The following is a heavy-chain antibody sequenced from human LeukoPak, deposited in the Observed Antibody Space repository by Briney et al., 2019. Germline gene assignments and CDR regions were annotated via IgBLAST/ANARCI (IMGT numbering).Heavy chain of an antibody. V-gene: IGHV1-69*04. CDR2: IFPILGIA. CDR3: ARAPQYSSGWVY. Sequence: SVKVSCKASGGTFSSYAISWVRQAPGQGLEWMGRIFPILGIANYAQKFQGRVTITADKSTSTAYMELSSLRSEDTAVYYCARAPQYSSGWVYWGQGTLVTVSS. D-gene: IGHD6-19*01. CDR1: GGTFSSYA. J-gene: IGHJ4*02.